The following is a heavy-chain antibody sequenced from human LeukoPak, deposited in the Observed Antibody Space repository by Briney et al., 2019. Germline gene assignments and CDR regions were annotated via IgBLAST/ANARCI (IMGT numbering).Heavy chain of an antibody. V-gene: IGHV3-30*03. CDR1: GFTFSSYG. CDR2: ISYDGSNK. D-gene: IGHD3-22*01. J-gene: IGHJ3*02. Sequence: PGGSLRLSCAASGFTFSSYGMHWVRQAPGKGLEWVAVISYDGSNKYYADSVKGRFTISRDNSKNTLYLQMNSLRAEDTAVYYCARGSLGIVVSSAFDIWGQGTMVTVSS. CDR3: ARGSLGIVVSSAFDI.